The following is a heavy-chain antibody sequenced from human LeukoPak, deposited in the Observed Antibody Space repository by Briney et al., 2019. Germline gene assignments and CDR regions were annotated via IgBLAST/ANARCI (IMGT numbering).Heavy chain of an antibody. CDR2: IYYSGIS. Sequence: PSETLSLTRAVSGGSISGYYWSGIRQPPGKGLEWIGYIYYSGISNYNPSLKSRVTISVDTSNNQFSLRLSSVTAADTAMYYCAREKYGGCNEYWGQGTLVTVSS. CDR1: GGSISGYY. CDR3: AREKYGGCNEY. D-gene: IGHD1-26*01. V-gene: IGHV4-59*01. J-gene: IGHJ4*02.